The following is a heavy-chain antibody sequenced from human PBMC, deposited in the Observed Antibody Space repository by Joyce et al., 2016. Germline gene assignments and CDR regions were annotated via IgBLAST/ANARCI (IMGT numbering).Heavy chain of an antibody. D-gene: IGHD3-22*01. J-gene: IGHJ4*02. Sequence: QVQLGESGGGVVQPGRSLRLSWAASGFPFSSYAMHGVRQVPGKGVDVVAVTSADGRNKYDAGAVKGRFTISRDNSKSTLYLQMNSLRAEDTAVYYCARGTRRSFYYDSTGYYLIDYWGQGTVVTVSS. CDR2: TSADGRNK. CDR3: ARGTRRSFYYDSTGYYLIDY. V-gene: IGHV3-30*04. CDR1: GFPFSSYA.